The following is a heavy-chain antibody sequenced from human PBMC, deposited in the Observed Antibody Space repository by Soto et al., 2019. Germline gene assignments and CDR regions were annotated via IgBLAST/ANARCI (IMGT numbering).Heavy chain of an antibody. CDR3: TRHALQYCGGDCYLLPYFDL. Sequence: PGASLRLSCAASGFSFSSYAMTWVRQAPGKGLEWVSAICISSSYTNYADSVKGRFTISRDNAKNSLYLQMNSLRAEDTAVYYCTRHALQYCGGDCYLLPYFDLWGRGTLVTVSS. CDR2: ICISSSYT. D-gene: IGHD2-21*02. J-gene: IGHJ2*01. CDR1: GFSFSSYA. V-gene: IGHV3-21*04.